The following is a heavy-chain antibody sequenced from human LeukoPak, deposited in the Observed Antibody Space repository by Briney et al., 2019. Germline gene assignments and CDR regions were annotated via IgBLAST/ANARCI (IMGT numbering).Heavy chain of an antibody. D-gene: IGHD2-2*01. CDR1: GFTFSSYS. Sequence: GGSLRLSCAASGFTFSSYSMNWVRQAPGKGLEWISYIGISSGNTKYADSVKGRFTISGDKAKNSLYLQMNSLRVEDTAVYYCARDTKYAFDDWGQGTLVTVSS. CDR3: ARDTKYAFDD. CDR2: IGISSGNT. J-gene: IGHJ4*02. V-gene: IGHV3-48*01.